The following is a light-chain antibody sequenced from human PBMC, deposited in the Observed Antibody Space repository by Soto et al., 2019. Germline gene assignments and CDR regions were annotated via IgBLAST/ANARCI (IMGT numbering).Light chain of an antibody. Sequence: EVVLTQSPVTLSLSPGERATLSCRASQSVTRNYLAWYQQKPGQPPRLLIYGASSRATGIPDRLSGSGSGTDFTLTISSLEPEDFAVYYCQQYGTSPPVTFGGGTKVEIK. V-gene: IGKV3-20*01. CDR1: QSVTRNY. CDR2: GAS. J-gene: IGKJ4*01. CDR3: QQYGTSPPVT.